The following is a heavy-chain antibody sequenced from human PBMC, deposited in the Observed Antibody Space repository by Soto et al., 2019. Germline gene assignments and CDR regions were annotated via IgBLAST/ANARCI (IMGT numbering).Heavy chain of an antibody. Sequence: EVQLLESGGGLVQPGGSLRLSCAASGFTFSNYAMSWVRQAPGKGLEWVSSISRSGGSAYYADSVKGRFTFSRDNAKNTLFLQMNSLRAEDTAIYYCATHFTTLLDYWGQGALVTVSS. J-gene: IGHJ4*02. D-gene: IGHD4-4*01. CDR1: GFTFSNYA. V-gene: IGHV3-23*01. CDR2: ISRSGGSA. CDR3: ATHFTTLLDY.